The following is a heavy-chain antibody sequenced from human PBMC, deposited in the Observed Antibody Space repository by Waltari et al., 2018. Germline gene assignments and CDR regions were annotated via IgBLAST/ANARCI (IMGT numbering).Heavy chain of an antibody. CDR2: INHSGST. J-gene: IGHJ1*01. Sequence: QVQLQQRGAGLLKPSVTLSLTCAAYGGSFSGYYWSWIPQPPGKGLEWIGEINHSGSTNYNPSLKSRVTISVDTSKNQFSLKLSSVTAADTAVYYCARTTYYYDSSPYFQHWGQGTLVTVSS. V-gene: IGHV4-34*01. CDR1: GGSFSGYY. D-gene: IGHD3-22*01. CDR3: ARTTYYYDSSPYFQH.